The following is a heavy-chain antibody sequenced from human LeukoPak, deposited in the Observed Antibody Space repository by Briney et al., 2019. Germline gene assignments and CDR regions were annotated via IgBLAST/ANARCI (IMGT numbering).Heavy chain of an antibody. J-gene: IGHJ6*02. Sequence: GGSLRLSCAASGFTFRSYEMNWVRQAPGKGLEWVSYISSSGSTIYYADSVKGRFTISRDNAKNSLYLQMNSLRAEDTAVYYCARELRVLTAPTYYYGMDVWGQGTTVTVSS. V-gene: IGHV3-48*03. CDR2: ISSSGSTI. D-gene: IGHD2-15*01. CDR3: ARELRVLTAPTYYYGMDV. CDR1: GFTFRSYE.